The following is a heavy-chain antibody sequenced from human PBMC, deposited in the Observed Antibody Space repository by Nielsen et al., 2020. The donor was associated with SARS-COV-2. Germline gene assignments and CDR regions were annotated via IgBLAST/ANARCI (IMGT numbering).Heavy chain of an antibody. D-gene: IGHD6-19*01. V-gene: IGHV6-1*01. CDR2: TYYRSKWYY. Sequence: SETLSLTCAISGDSVSSNSVVWNWIRQSPSRGLEWLGRTYYRSKWYYDYEVSVKSRVTINPDTSKNQLSLQLSSVTPEDTAIYYCTRAVAGTFEFDSWGQGTLVTVSS. CDR1: GDSVSSNSVV. CDR3: TRAVAGTFEFDS. J-gene: IGHJ4*02.